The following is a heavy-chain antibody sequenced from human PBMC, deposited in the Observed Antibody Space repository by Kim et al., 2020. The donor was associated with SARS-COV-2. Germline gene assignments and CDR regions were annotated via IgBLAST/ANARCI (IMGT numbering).Heavy chain of an antibody. CDR3: TTDIITAGTAPYYFDS. D-gene: IGHD3-16*01. V-gene: IGHV3-15*01. Sequence: PVQGRFTISIDDSKNTLYLQLNSLKTEDTAVYYCTTDIITAGTAPYYFDSWGQGTLVTVSS. J-gene: IGHJ4*02.